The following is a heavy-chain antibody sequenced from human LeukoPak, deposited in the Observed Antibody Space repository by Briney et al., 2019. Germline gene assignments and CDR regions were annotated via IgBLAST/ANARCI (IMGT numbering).Heavy chain of an antibody. CDR1: GFTFSSYA. CDR2: ISGSGGST. D-gene: IGHD2-2*01. Sequence: PGGSLRLSCAASGFTFSSYAMSRVRQAPGKGLEWVSAISGSGGSTYYADSVKGRFTTSRDNSKNTLYLQMNSLRAEDTAVYYCAKDGRYCSSTSCQTLVDYWGQGTLVTVSS. J-gene: IGHJ4*02. CDR3: AKDGRYCSSTSCQTLVDY. V-gene: IGHV3-23*01.